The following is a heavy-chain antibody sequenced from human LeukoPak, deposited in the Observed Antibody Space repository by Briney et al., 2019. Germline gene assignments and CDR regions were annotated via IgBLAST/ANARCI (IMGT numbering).Heavy chain of an antibody. CDR1: AFTFSSYG. CDR3: AKVGAAIDYGDYGHFDY. V-gene: IGHV3-33*06. J-gene: IGHJ4*02. D-gene: IGHD4-17*01. Sequence: GRSLRLSCAASAFTFSSYGMHWVRQAPGKGLEWVAVIWYDGSNKYYADSVKGRFTISRDNSKNTLYLQMNSLRAEDTAVYYCAKVGAAIDYGDYGHFDYWGQGTLVTVSS. CDR2: IWYDGSNK.